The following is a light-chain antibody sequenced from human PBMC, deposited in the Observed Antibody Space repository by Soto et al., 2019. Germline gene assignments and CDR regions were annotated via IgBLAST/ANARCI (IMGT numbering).Light chain of an antibody. CDR3: MKGTHWPPN. CDR2: KVS. CDR1: QGLVYSDGNTY. V-gene: IGKV2-30*01. Sequence: DGGIAQSPLSLPVTLGHPASMSCRSSQGLVYSDGNTYLNWFHQRPGQSPRRLIYKVSNRDSGVPDRFSGSGSGTAFTLKISRVEAEDVGVYYCMKGTHWPPNFGQGTRLEIK. J-gene: IGKJ5*01.